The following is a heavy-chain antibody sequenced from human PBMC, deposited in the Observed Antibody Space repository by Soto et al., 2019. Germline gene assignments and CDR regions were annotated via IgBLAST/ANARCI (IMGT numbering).Heavy chain of an antibody. CDR2: INPSGGST. J-gene: IGHJ3*02. Sequence: ASVKVSCKASGYTFTGYYMNWVRQAPGQGLEWMGIINPSGGSTSYAQKFQGRVTMTRDTSTSTVYMELSSLRSEDTAVYYCAREGYGYSSGWYPPPSAFDIWGQGTMVTVSS. CDR1: GYTFTGYY. V-gene: IGHV1-46*03. D-gene: IGHD6-19*01. CDR3: AREGYGYSSGWYPPPSAFDI.